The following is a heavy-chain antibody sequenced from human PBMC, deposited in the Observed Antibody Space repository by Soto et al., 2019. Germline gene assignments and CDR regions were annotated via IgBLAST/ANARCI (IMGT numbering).Heavy chain of an antibody. V-gene: IGHV3-23*01. CDR1: GFTFSSYA. J-gene: IGHJ6*02. Sequence: GGSLRLSCAVSGFTFSSYAMSWVRQAPGKGLEWVSAISGSGGSTYYADSVKGRFTISRDNSKNTLYLQMNSLRAEDTAVYYCAKAQRPYNWNSGGGSEWCMDVWGQGTTVTVSS. D-gene: IGHD1-7*01. CDR3: AKAQRPYNWNSGGGSEWCMDV. CDR2: ISGSGGST.